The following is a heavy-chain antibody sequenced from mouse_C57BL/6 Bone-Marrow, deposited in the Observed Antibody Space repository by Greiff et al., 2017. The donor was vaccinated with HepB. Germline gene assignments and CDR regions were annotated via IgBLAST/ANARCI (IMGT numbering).Heavy chain of an antibody. CDR2: IDPNSGGT. V-gene: IGHV1-72*01. CDR3: ARRSYYYGVGGDWYFDV. J-gene: IGHJ1*03. Sequence: QVQLKQPGAELVKPGASVKLSCKASGYTFTSYWMHWVKQRPGRGLEWIGRIDPNSGGTKYNEKFKSKATLTVDKPSSTAYMQLSSLTSEDSAVYYCARRSYYYGVGGDWYFDVWGTGTTVTVSS. D-gene: IGHD1-1*01. CDR1: GYTFTSYW.